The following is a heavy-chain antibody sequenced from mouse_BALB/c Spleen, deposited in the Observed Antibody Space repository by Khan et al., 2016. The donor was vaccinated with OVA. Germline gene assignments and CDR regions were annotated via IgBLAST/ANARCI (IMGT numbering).Heavy chain of an antibody. J-gene: IGHJ4*01. CDR1: GFSLTNYG. V-gene: IGHV2-6-1*01. CDR3: ARQPYYHYNVMDY. CDR2: MWSDGST. D-gene: IGHD2-10*01. Sequence: QVQLKESGPGLVAPSQSLSITCTISGFSLTNYGVHWVRQPPGKGLEWLVLMWSDGSTTYNSALKSRLTISNDNSKSQVFLKMNSIQTDDTAMYFCARQPYYHYNVMDYWGQGTSVTVSS.